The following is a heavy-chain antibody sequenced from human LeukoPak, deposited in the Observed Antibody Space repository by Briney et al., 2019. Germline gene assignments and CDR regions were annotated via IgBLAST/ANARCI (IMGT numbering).Heavy chain of an antibody. D-gene: IGHD3-10*01. V-gene: IGHV3-43*02. CDR1: ECTFSYCA. CDR3: TKNRYYGSWSYLDY. J-gene: IGHJ4*02. CDR2: ITGDGGFT. Sequence: GGSLRLSYASSECTFSYCAIRWRRQPPGKGLEWVSLITGDGGFTCHADSVKGRFTISRDNSKTSLYLQINSLRTDDTSLYYCTKNRYYGSWSYLDYWGQGTLVTVSS.